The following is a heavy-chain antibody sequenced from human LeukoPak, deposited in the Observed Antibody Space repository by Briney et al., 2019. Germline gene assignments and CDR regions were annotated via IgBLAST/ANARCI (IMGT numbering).Heavy chain of an antibody. CDR1: GGSIRSYY. D-gene: IGHD6-13*01. CDR3: ARDDDYSSSWYNAFDI. J-gene: IGHJ3*02. V-gene: IGHV4-59*01. Sequence: SETLSLTCTVSGGSIRSYYWSWIRQPPGKGLEWIGYIYYSGSTNYNPSLKSRVTISVDTSKNQFSPKLSSVTAADTAVYYCARDDDYSSSWYNAFDIWGQGTMITVSS. CDR2: IYYSGST.